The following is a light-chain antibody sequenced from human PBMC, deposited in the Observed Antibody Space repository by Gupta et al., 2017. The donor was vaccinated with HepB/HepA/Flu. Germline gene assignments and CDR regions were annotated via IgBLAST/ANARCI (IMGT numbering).Light chain of an antibody. V-gene: IGKV1-33*01. CDR3: QQYDNLYT. CDR2: DAS. Sequence: DIQMTPSPSSLSASVGDRVTITCQASQDISNYLNWYQQKPGKAPKLLIYDASNLETGVPSRFSGSGSGTDFTFTISILQPEDIATYYCQQYDNLYTFGGGTKVEIK. J-gene: IGKJ4*01. CDR1: QDISNY.